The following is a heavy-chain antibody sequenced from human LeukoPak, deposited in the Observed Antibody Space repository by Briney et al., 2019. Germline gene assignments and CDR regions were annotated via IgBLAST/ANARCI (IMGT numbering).Heavy chain of an antibody. CDR1: GGSISSYY. D-gene: IGHD3-10*01. CDR2: IYYSGST. Sequence: SGTLSLTCTVSGGSISSYYWSWIRQPPGKGLEWIGYIYYSGSTNYNPSLKSRVTISVDTSKNQFSLKLSSVTAADTAVYYCARENSYYHYFDYWGQGTLVTVSS. CDR3: ARENSYYHYFDY. J-gene: IGHJ4*02. V-gene: IGHV4-59*01.